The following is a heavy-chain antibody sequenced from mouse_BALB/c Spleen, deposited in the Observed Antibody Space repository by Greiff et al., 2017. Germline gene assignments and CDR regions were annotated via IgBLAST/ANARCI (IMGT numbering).Heavy chain of an antibody. Sequence: VQLQQSGPGLVKPSQSLSLTCSVTGYSITSGYYWNWIRQFPGNKLEWMGYISYDGSNNYNPSLKNRISITRDTSKNQFFLKLNSVTTEDTATYYCARDRATVVPFAYWGQGTLVTVSA. CDR2: ISYDGSN. CDR3: ARDRATVVPFAY. D-gene: IGHD1-1*01. J-gene: IGHJ3*01. CDR1: GYSITSGYY. V-gene: IGHV3-6*02.